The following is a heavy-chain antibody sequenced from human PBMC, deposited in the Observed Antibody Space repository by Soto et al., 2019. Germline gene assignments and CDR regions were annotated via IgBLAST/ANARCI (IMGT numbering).Heavy chain of an antibody. CDR3: ARREAIAAAGTHIGY. CDR1: GVSFSGYY. V-gene: IGHV4-34*01. J-gene: IGHJ4*02. Sequence: TLSLTCAVYGVSFSGYYWSWIRQPPGKGLEWIGEINHSGSTNYNPSLKSRVTISVDTSKNQFSLKLSSVTAADTAVYYCARREAIAAAGTHIGYWGQGTLVTSPQ. D-gene: IGHD6-13*01. CDR2: INHSGST.